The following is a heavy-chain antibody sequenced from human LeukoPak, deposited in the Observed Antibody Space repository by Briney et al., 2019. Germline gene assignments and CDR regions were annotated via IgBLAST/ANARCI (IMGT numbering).Heavy chain of an antibody. CDR2: IYYSGST. J-gene: IGHJ4*02. Sequence: SETLSLTCAVSGGSISSNSYYWGWIRQPPGKGLEWIGSIYYSGSTYYNPSLKSRVTISVDTSKNQFSLNLSSVTAADTAVYYCARLVVSSWYHEVLLGRDYWGQGTLVTVSS. D-gene: IGHD6-13*01. CDR3: ARLVVSSWYHEVLLGRDY. V-gene: IGHV4-39*01. CDR1: GGSISSNSYY.